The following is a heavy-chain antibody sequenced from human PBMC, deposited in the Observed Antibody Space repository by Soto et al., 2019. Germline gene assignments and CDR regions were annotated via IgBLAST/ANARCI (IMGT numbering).Heavy chain of an antibody. Sequence: GGSLRLSCAASGFTFSSYEMNWVRQAPGKGLEWVSYISSSGSTIYYADSVKGRFTISRDNAKNSLYLQMNSLRAEDTAVYYCARVLGSSWDYWGQGTLVTVSS. CDR3: ARVLGSSWDY. J-gene: IGHJ4*02. D-gene: IGHD6-13*01. CDR2: ISSSGSTI. V-gene: IGHV3-48*03. CDR1: GFTFSSYE.